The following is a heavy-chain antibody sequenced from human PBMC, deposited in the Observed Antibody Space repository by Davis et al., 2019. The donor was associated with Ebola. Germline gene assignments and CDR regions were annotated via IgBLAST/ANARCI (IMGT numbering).Heavy chain of an antibody. CDR2: IKQDGSEK. Sequence: PGGSLRLSCAASGFTFTDYWMSWVRQAPGKGLQWVANIKQDGSEKYYVDSVKGRFTISRDNAKNSLYLQMNSLRADDTAVYYCARCLSYEEDYFDYWGQGTLVTVSS. J-gene: IGHJ4*02. CDR1: GFTFTDYW. D-gene: IGHD3-10*01. CDR3: ARCLSYEEDYFDY. V-gene: IGHV3-7*01.